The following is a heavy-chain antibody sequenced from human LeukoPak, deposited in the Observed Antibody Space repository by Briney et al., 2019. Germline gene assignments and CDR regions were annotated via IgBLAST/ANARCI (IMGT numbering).Heavy chain of an antibody. CDR2: INPSGGSS. D-gene: IGHD2-2*01. Sequence: ASVKVSCKASGYTFTSYYMHWVRQAPGQGLEWMGIINPSGGSSSYAQKFQGRVTMTRDTSTSTVYMELSSLRSEDTAVYYCARDPSTSSELIGFDYWGQGTLVTVSS. V-gene: IGHV1-46*01. J-gene: IGHJ4*02. CDR3: ARDPSTSSELIGFDY. CDR1: GYTFTSYY.